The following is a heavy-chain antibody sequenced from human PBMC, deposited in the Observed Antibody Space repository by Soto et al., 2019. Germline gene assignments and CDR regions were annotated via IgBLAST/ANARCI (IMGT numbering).Heavy chain of an antibody. CDR3: AKDKATVTTCLDY. J-gene: IGHJ4*02. CDR2: ISYDGSNK. CDR1: GFTFSSYG. Sequence: GGSLRLSCAASGFTFSSYGIHWVRQAPGKGLEWVAVISYDGSNKYYADSVKGRFTISRDNSKNTLYLQMNSLRAEDTAVYYCAKDKATVTTCLDYWGQGT. V-gene: IGHV3-30*18. D-gene: IGHD4-17*01.